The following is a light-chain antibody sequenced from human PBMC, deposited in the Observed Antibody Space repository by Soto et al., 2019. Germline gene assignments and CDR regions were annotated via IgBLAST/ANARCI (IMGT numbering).Light chain of an antibody. CDR1: QTVSSTY. J-gene: IGKJ1*01. CDR2: GAS. CDR3: QDYGSSRT. V-gene: IGKV3-20*01. Sequence: VLTQSPGTLSLSPGERATLSCRASQTVSSTYLAWYQQRPGQAPRLLIYGASSRATCIPDRFSGSGSETDFTLTISRLEPDDFAVYYCQDYGSSRTFGQGTKVEIK.